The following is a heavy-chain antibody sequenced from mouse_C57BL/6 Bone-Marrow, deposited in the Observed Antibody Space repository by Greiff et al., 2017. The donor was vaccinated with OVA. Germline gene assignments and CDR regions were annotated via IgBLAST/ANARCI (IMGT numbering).Heavy chain of an antibody. J-gene: IGHJ4*01. CDR2: ISSGGDYI. V-gene: IGHV5-9-1*02. D-gene: IGHD1-1*01. Sequence: EVNVVESGEGLVKPGGSLKLSCAASGFTFSSYAMSWVRQTPEKRLEWVAYISSGGDYIYYADTVKGRFTISRDNARNTLYLQMSSLKSEDTAMYYCTRVITTVVATDYAMDYWGQGTSVTVSS. CDR3: TRVITTVVATDYAMDY. CDR1: GFTFSSYA.